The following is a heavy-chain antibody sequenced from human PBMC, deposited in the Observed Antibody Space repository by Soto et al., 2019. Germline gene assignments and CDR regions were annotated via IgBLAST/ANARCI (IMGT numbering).Heavy chain of an antibody. J-gene: IGHJ5*02. CDR3: AREQHIVVVPAAMPLDWFDP. CDR2: IIPIFGTA. V-gene: IGHV1-69*13. CDR1: GGTFSSYA. Sequence: ASVKVSCKASGGTFSSYAISWVRQAPGQGLEWMGGIIPIFGTANYAQKFQGRVTITADESTSTAYMELSSLRSEDTAVYYCAREQHIVVVPAAMPLDWFDPWGQGTLVTVSS. D-gene: IGHD2-2*01.